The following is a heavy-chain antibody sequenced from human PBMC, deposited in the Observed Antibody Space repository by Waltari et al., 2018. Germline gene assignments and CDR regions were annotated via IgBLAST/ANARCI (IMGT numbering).Heavy chain of an antibody. CDR1: GGSISSGSYY. CDR3: ARAVGAIKHPDWFDP. D-gene: IGHD1-26*01. J-gene: IGHJ5*02. CDR2: SYTSGST. V-gene: IGHV4-61*02. Sequence: QVQLQESGPGLVKPSQTLSLTCTVSGGSISSGSYYWSWIRQPAGKGLEWIGRSYTSGSTNYNPSRKSVVTISVDTSKNQFSLKLSSVTAADTAVYYCARAVGAIKHPDWFDPWGQGTLVTVSS.